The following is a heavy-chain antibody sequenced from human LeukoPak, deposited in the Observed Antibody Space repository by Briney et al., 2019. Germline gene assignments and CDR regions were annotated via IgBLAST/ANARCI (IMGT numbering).Heavy chain of an antibody. D-gene: IGHD3-9*01. J-gene: IGHJ4*02. Sequence: PSETLSLTCGVSGGSISSSYWWSWVRQPPGKGLEWIGEIYHSGSTNYNPSLKSRVTISMDKSKNQFSLKLSSVTAADTAVYYCARHISDILTGYYDWVPYYFDYWGQGTLVTVSS. V-gene: IGHV4-4*02. CDR3: ARHISDILTGYYDWVPYYFDY. CDR1: GGSISSSYW. CDR2: IYHSGST.